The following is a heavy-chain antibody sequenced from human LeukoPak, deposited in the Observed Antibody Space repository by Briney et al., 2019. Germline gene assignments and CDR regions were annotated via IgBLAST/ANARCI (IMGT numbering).Heavy chain of an antibody. CDR3: ARGGDYGDLRYFDY. CDR1: GGSINNYY. Sequence: SETLSLTCTVSGGSINNYYWSWIRQPPGNGLEWIGYIYYRGSTNYNPSLRSRFTFSVDTSKNQLDLKLNSVTAADTAVYYCARGGDYGDLRYFDYWGQGTLVTVSS. J-gene: IGHJ4*02. CDR2: IYYRGST. V-gene: IGHV4-59*01. D-gene: IGHD4-17*01.